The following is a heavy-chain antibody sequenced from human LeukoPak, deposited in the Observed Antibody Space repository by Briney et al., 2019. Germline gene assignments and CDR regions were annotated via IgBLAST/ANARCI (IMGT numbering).Heavy chain of an antibody. CDR3: ARVIVEMATIADYHYYMDV. J-gene: IGHJ6*03. V-gene: IGHV4-59*01. Sequence: SETLSLTCTVSGGSISSYYWSSIRQPPGKGLEWIGYIYYSGSTNYNPSLKSRVTISVDTSKNQFSLKLSSVTAADTAVYYCARVIVEMATIADYHYYMDVWGKGTTVTVSS. D-gene: IGHD5-24*01. CDR2: IYYSGST. CDR1: GGSISSYY.